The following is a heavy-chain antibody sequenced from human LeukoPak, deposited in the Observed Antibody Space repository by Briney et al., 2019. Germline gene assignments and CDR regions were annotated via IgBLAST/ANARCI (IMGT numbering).Heavy chain of an antibody. D-gene: IGHD4-17*01. CDR2: IYYSGMT. Sequence: SESLSLTCTVSGGSISSYYWSWIRQPPGKGLEWIGYIYYSGMTNYNPSLKSRVTISLDTSKNQFSLKLSSVTAADTAVYYCASADYDDYYIDFWGQGTLVTVSS. CDR3: ASADYDDYYIDF. V-gene: IGHV4-59*01. J-gene: IGHJ4*02. CDR1: GGSISSYY.